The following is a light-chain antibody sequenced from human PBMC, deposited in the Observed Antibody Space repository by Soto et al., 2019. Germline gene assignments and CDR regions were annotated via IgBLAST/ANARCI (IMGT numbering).Light chain of an antibody. CDR3: QQYGTSPLT. V-gene: IGKV3-20*01. Sequence: EIVLTQSPGTLSLSPGERATLSCRASQSVSSTYLAWYQQKPGQAPRLLIYGASSRATSIPDRFSGSGSETDFTLTISRLEPEDCAVYYCQQYGTSPLTFGGGTKVEIK. CDR1: QSVSSTY. J-gene: IGKJ4*01. CDR2: GAS.